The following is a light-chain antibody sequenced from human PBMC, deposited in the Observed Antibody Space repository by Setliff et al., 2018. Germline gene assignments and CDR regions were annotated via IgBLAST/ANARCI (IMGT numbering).Light chain of an antibody. V-gene: IGLV2-14*01. Sequence: QSALTQPRSVSGSPGQSVTISCTGTSSDVGVYNYVSWYQQHPGKAPKLMIYEVGNRPSGVSNRFSGSKSGNTASLTISGLQAEDEADYYCSSYTSSSTRVFGTGTKGTVL. CDR1: SSDVGVYNY. J-gene: IGLJ1*01. CDR2: EVG. CDR3: SSYTSSSTRV.